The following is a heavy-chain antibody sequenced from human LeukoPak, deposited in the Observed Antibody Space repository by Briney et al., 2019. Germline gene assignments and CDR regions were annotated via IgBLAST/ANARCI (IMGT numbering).Heavy chain of an antibody. CDR2: IYYSGST. Sequence: PSETLFLTCTVSGGSISSYYWSWIRQPPGKGLEWIGYIYYSGSTNYNPSLKSRVTISVDTSKNQFSLKLSSVTAADTAVYYCASTTTAEVENWFDPWGQGTLVTVSS. V-gene: IGHV4-59*01. D-gene: IGHD4-11*01. CDR1: GGSISSYY. J-gene: IGHJ5*02. CDR3: ASTTTAEVENWFDP.